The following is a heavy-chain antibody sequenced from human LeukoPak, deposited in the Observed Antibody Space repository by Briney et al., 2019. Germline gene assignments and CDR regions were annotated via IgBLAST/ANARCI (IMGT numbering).Heavy chain of an antibody. D-gene: IGHD4-17*01. CDR1: GFTFSSYA. CDR3: AKNYGDYPLFDY. V-gene: IGHV3-23*01. CDR2: ISGSGGST. Sequence: GGSLRLSCAASGFTFSSYAMSWVRQAPGKGLEWVSAISGSGGSTYYADSVKGRFTISRDNSKNTLYLQMNSLRAEDTAVYYRAKNYGDYPLFDYWGQGTLVTVSS. J-gene: IGHJ4*02.